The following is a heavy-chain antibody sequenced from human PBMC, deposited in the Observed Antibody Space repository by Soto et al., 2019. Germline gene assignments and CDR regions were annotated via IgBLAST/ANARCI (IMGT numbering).Heavy chain of an antibody. Sequence: ASVKVSCKASGYTFDIYGISWVRQVPGQGPEWVGWISADNGDTKYAQRMQGRVTLTTDRATSTAYMELRSLRSDDTAVYYCARDRSYYYDSSGYPFDYWGQRSLVTV. D-gene: IGHD3-22*01. CDR1: GYTFDIYG. J-gene: IGHJ4*02. V-gene: IGHV1-18*01. CDR2: ISADNGDT. CDR3: ARDRSYYYDSSGYPFDY.